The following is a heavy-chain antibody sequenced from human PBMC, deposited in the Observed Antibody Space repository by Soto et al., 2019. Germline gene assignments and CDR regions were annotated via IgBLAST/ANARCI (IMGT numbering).Heavy chain of an antibody. CDR1: GFTFSSYC. CDR2: ISSGGSTM. D-gene: IGHD2-2*01. J-gene: IGHJ4*02. Sequence: GGSLIISCAASGFTFSSYCMHWVRQAPGKGLEWVSYISSGGSTMYYADSVKGRFTISRDNAKNSLYLQMNSLRAEDTAVYYCVRRYCSSTSCTFDFWGQGAMVNV. CDR3: VRRYCSSTSCTFDF. V-gene: IGHV3-48*04.